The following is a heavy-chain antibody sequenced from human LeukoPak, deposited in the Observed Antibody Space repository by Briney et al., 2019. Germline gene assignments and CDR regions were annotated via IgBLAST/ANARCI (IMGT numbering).Heavy chain of an antibody. Sequence: PSETLSLTCIVSGGSISSYYWSWIRQPPGKGLEWIGYIYYSGSTNYNPSLKSRVTISVDTSKNQFSLKLSSVTAADTAVYYCARGSVYATEWGQGTLVTVSS. J-gene: IGHJ4*02. CDR2: IYYSGST. CDR1: GGSISSYY. D-gene: IGHD2-8*01. V-gene: IGHV4-59*01. CDR3: ARGSVYATE.